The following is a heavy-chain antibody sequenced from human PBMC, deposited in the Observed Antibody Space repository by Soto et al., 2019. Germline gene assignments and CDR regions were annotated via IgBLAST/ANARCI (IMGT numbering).Heavy chain of an antibody. J-gene: IGHJ4*02. CDR2: ISGSGGST. Sequence: EVQLLESGGGLVQPGGSLRLSCAASGFTFSSYAMSWVRQAPGKGLEWVSAISGSGGSTYYADSVKGWFTISRDNSKNTLYLQMNSLRTEGTAVYYCAKDYFSVAGSFDSWGQGTLVTVSS. CDR1: GFTFSSYA. CDR3: AKDYFSVAGSFDS. V-gene: IGHV3-23*01. D-gene: IGHD6-19*01.